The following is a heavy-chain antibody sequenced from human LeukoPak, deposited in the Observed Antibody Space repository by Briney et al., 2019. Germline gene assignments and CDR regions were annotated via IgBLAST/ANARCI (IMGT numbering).Heavy chain of an antibody. D-gene: IGHD3-3*01. V-gene: IGHV4-34*01. Sequence: GSLRLSCAASGFTFSNAWMNWVRQAPGKGLEWIGEINHSGSTNYNPSLKSRVTISVDSSKNQFSLKLSSVTAADTAVYYCARGTRPDYDFWSGYLSRFDPWGQGTLVTVSS. CDR2: INHSGST. CDR1: GFTFSNAW. CDR3: ARGTRPDYDFWSGYLSRFDP. J-gene: IGHJ5*02.